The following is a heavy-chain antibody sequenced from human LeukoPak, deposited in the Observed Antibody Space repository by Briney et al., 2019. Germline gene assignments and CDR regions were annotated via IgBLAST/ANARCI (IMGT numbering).Heavy chain of an antibody. CDR2: INPNSGGT. J-gene: IGHJ5*02. CDR1: GYTFTGYY. D-gene: IGHD2-15*01. CDR3: ASCPWYCSGGSCYHMNWFDP. V-gene: IGHV1-2*02. Sequence: ASVKVSCKASGYTFTGYYMHWVRQAPGQGVEWMGWINPNSGGTNSAQKFQGRVTMTRDTSISTAYMELSRLRSDDTAVYYCASCPWYCSGGSCYHMNWFDPWGQGTLVTVSS.